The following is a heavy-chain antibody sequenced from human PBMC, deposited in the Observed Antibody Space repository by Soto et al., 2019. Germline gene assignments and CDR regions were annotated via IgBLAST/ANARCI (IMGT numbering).Heavy chain of an antibody. CDR1: GFTFSSHA. V-gene: IGHV3-23*01. CDR2: ISGSGGST. CDR3: AKGVFALLWFGEPDAFDF. D-gene: IGHD3-10*01. Sequence: PGRFLRLSWTAFGFTFSSHAVSWVSQNQGKGLEWVSAISGSGGSTYYADSVKGRFTISRDNSKNTLYLQMNSLRAEDTAVYYCAKGVFALLWFGEPDAFDFWGQGTMVTVSS. J-gene: IGHJ3*01.